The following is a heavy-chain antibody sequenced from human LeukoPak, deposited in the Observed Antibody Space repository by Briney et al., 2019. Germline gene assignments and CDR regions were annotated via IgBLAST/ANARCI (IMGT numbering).Heavy chain of an antibody. CDR2: IYYSGST. D-gene: IGHD6-6*01. V-gene: IGHV4-39*01. Sequence: SETLSLTCTVSGGSISSSSYYWGWIRQPPGKGREWIGSIYYSGSTYYNPSLKSRVTISVDTSKNQFSLKLSSVTAADTAVYYCAEAFNIAARPHWGQGTLVTVSS. CDR1: GGSISSSSYY. CDR3: AEAFNIAARPH. J-gene: IGHJ4*02.